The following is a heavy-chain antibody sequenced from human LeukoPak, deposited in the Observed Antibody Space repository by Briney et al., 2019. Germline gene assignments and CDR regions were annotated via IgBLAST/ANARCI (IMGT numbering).Heavy chain of an antibody. J-gene: IGHJ4*02. CDR2: MNPNSGNT. Sequence: SVKVSCKASGYTFTSYDINWVRQATGQGLEWMGWMNPNSGNTGYAQKFQGRVTITRNTSISTAYMELSSLRSEDTAVYYCARGGSSWTPTLIDYWGQGTLVTVSS. V-gene: IGHV1-8*03. CDR3: ARGGSSWTPTLIDY. CDR1: GYTFTSYD. D-gene: IGHD6-13*01.